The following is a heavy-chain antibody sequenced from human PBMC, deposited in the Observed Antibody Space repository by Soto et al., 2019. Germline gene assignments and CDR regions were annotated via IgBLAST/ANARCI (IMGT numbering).Heavy chain of an antibody. Sequence: QVQLVQSGAEVKKPGSSVKVSCKASGGTFSSYTISWVRQAPGQGLEWMGRIIPILGIANYAQKFQGRVTITADKSTSTAYMELSSLRSEDTAVYYCASLGGNPTGHGKMDVWGQGTTVTVSS. CDR2: IIPILGIA. CDR1: GGTFSSYT. D-gene: IGHD2-15*01. V-gene: IGHV1-69*02. J-gene: IGHJ6*02. CDR3: ASLGGNPTGHGKMDV.